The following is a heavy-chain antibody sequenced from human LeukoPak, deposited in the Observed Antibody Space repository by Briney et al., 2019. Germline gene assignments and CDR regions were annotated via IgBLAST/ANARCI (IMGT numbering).Heavy chain of an antibody. Sequence: GASVKVSCKASGYTFASYDINWVRQATGQGLEWMGWMNPNSGNTGYAQKFQGRVTMTRNTSISTAYMELSSLRSEDTAVYYCARGRLKGESLQNWGQGTLVTVSS. CDR2: MNPNSGNT. CDR1: GYTFASYD. V-gene: IGHV1-8*01. J-gene: IGHJ4*02. CDR3: ARGRLKGESLQN. D-gene: IGHD3-10*01.